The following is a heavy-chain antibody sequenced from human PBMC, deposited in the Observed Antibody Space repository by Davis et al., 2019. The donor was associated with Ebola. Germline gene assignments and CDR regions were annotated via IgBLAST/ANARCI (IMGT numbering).Heavy chain of an antibody. D-gene: IGHD3-10*01. Sequence: SETLSLTCTVSGGSISSSSYYWGWIRQPPGKGLEWIGEINHSGSTNYNPSLKSRVTISVDTSKNQFSLKLSSVTAADTAVYYCARGGYYYGSGSYYTTIDYWGQGTLVTVSS. CDR3: ARGGYYYGSGSYYTTIDY. J-gene: IGHJ4*02. V-gene: IGHV4-39*07. CDR2: INHSGST. CDR1: GGSISSSSYY.